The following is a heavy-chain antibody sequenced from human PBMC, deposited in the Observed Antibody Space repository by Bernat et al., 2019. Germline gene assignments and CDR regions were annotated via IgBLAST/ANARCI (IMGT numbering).Heavy chain of an antibody. CDR1: GFTFSSYE. CDR2: ISSTGSTI. Sequence: EVQLVESGGGLVQPGGSLRLSCAASGFTFSSYEMNWVRQAPGKGLDWVSYISSTGSTIYYADSVKGRFTISRDNAKNSLYLQMNSLRAEDTAVYYCARKRPLGQWLYYYYGMDVWGQGTTVTVSS. V-gene: IGHV3-48*03. J-gene: IGHJ6*02. CDR3: ARKRPLGQWLYYYYGMDV. D-gene: IGHD6-19*01.